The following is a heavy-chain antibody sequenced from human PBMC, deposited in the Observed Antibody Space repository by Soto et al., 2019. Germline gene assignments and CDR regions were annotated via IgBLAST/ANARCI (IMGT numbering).Heavy chain of an antibody. CDR3: ARDAYYYDRSGYPKGGYYFDY. CDR2: TYYRSRWYN. CDR1: GDSVSSNSAA. Sequence: SQTLSLTCGISGDSVSSNSAACNWIRQSPSRGLEWLGRTYYRSRWYNDFAVSVKSRITINPDTSKNQFSLHLNSVTPEDTAVYYCARDAYYYDRSGYPKGGYYFDYWGQGALVTVSS. J-gene: IGHJ4*02. D-gene: IGHD3-22*01. V-gene: IGHV6-1*01.